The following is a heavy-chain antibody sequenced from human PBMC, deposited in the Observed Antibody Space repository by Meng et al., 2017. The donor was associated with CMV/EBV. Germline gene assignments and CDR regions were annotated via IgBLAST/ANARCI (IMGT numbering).Heavy chain of an antibody. J-gene: IGHJ6*02. D-gene: IGHD6-13*01. CDR1: SYTFTSYY. V-gene: IGHV1-46*01. CDR2: INPSDGST. Sequence: ASVLVSCKASSYTFTSYYMLWLRQAPGHGLEWMGIINPSDGSTSYAQKFQGRVTMTRDTSTSTVYMELSSLRSEDTAVYYCARDRAHYSSSWSSDYGMDVWGQGTTVTVSS. CDR3: ARDRAHYSSSWSSDYGMDV.